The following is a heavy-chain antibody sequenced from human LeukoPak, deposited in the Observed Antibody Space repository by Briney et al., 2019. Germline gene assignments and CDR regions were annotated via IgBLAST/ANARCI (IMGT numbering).Heavy chain of an antibody. V-gene: IGHV5-51*01. D-gene: IGHD2-8*01. Sequence: GESLKISCKGSGYSLTNYWIGWVRQMSGKGLEWMGIIYPDDSDTRYSPSFQGQVTISADKSISTAYLQWNSLKASDTAIYYCARHRRGTSYFDYCGQGTLVTVSS. J-gene: IGHJ4*02. CDR2: IYPDDSDT. CDR3: ARHRRGTSYFDY. CDR1: GYSLTNYW.